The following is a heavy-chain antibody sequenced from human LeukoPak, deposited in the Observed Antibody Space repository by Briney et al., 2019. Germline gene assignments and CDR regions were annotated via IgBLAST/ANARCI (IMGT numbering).Heavy chain of an antibody. D-gene: IGHD5-18*01. CDR3: GRTGGNSSPLGV. CDR1: GGSISNYY. Sequence: SETLSLTCTASGGSISNYYWSWIRQPPGKGLEWIGYIYYSGSTNYNPFLKSRVIISVDTSKNQFSLKLTSVTAADTAVYYCGRTGGNSSPLGVWGQGTLVTVSS. V-gene: IGHV4-59*01. J-gene: IGHJ4*02. CDR2: IYYSGST.